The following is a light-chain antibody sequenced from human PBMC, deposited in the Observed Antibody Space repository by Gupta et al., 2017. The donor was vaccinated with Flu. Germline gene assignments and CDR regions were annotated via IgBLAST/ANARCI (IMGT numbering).Light chain of an antibody. J-gene: IGKJ1*01. CDR2: SAS. CDR1: QSISGY. V-gene: IGKV1-39*01. CDR3: QQSYSAPPT. Sequence: DIQMTQSPSSLSASVGDKVTITCRASQSISGYLNWYQQRPGKAPKLLIYSASSLHSGVPSRFSGSRSATDFTPTIINLQPQDFATYCCQQSYSAPPTFGQGTKLEMK.